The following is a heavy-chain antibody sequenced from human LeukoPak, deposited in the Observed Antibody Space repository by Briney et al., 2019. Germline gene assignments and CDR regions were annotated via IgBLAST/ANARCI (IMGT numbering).Heavy chain of an antibody. D-gene: IGHD4/OR15-4a*01. Sequence: AGGSLRLSCAASGFTFSSYAMGWVRQAPGKGLEWVSVISGSGDITYYADSVKGRFTISRDNSKNTLYLQMNSLRAEDTAVYYCAKRAGYYFDYWGQGTLVTVSS. V-gene: IGHV3-23*01. CDR3: AKRAGYYFDY. CDR1: GFTFSSYA. J-gene: IGHJ4*02. CDR2: ISGSGDIT.